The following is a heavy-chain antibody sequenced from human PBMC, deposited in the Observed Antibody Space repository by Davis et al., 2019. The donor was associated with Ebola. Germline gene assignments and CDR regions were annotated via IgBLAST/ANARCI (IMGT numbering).Heavy chain of an antibody. D-gene: IGHD6-6*01. J-gene: IGHJ4*02. Sequence: AASVKVSCTASGYIFTSYAMHWVRQAPGQRLEWMGWINAGNGDTKYSQKFRDRVTITRDTSASTSYMELSSLRSEDTAVYYCARYSSSSHRNESWGQGTLVTVSS. CDR3: ARYSSSSHRNES. CDR1: GYIFTSYA. V-gene: IGHV1-3*01. CDR2: INAGNGDT.